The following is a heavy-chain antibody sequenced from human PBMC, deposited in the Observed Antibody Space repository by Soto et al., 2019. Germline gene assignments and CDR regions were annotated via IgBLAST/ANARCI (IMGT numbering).Heavy chain of an antibody. Sequence: EVKLLESGGGLVQPGGSLRLSCAASGFTFSSYAMSWVRQAPGKGLEWVSHITASGGTTYYADSVEGRFTISRDSSRNTLHLKMNSLRAEDTALYYCAKCIQVNWKYDAFHIWGQGTMVTVSS. V-gene: IGHV3-23*01. CDR1: GFTFSSYA. CDR2: ITASGGTT. D-gene: IGHD1-7*01. J-gene: IGHJ3*02. CDR3: AKCIQVNWKYDAFHI.